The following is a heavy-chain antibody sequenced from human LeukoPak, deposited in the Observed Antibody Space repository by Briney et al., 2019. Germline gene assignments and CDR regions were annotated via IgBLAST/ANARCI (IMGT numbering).Heavy chain of an antibody. CDR1: GFTFSSYS. CDR3: AKDLVTLLLY. D-gene: IGHD2-15*01. J-gene: IGHJ4*02. V-gene: IGHV3-23*01. Sequence: GGSLRLSCAASGFTFSSYSMNWVRQAPGKGLEWVSAISGSGGSTYYADSVKGRFTISRDNSKNALYLQMNSLRAEDTAVYYCAKDLVTLLLYWGQGTLVTVSS. CDR2: ISGSGGST.